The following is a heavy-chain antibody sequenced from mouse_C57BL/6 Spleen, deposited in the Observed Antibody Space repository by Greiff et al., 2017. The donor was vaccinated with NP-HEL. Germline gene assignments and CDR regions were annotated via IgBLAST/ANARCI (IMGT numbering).Heavy chain of an antibody. Sequence: ESGPELVKPGASVKLSCKASGYTFTSYDINWVKQRPGQGLEWIGWIYPRDGSTKYNEKFKGKATLTVDTSSSTAYMELHSLTSEDSAVYFCAYDYVFAYWGQGTLVTVSA. CDR2: IYPRDGST. J-gene: IGHJ3*01. V-gene: IGHV1-85*01. CDR1: GYTFTSYD. D-gene: IGHD2-4*01. CDR3: AYDYVFAY.